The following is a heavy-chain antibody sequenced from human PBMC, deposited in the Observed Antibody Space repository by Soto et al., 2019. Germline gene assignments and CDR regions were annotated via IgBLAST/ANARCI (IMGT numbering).Heavy chain of an antibody. D-gene: IGHD2-21*01. Sequence: QVQLQESGPGLVKPSQTLSLTCTVSGGSISSGCYYWSWIRQHPGKGLEWIGYTYYSGSTYYNPYLNKHVTITVDTTKNQFDMKLSSVTAAGTAVYFCAREDMWSPLAFDRWGQGTVVTVSS. V-gene: IGHV4-31*01. CDR1: GGSISSGCYY. CDR2: TYYSGST. J-gene: IGHJ3*01. CDR3: AREDMWSPLAFDR.